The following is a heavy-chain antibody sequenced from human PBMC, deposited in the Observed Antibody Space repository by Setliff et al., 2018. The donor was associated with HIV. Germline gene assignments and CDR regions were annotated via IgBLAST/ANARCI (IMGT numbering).Heavy chain of an antibody. CDR3: ARRDGYSYGFYFDY. D-gene: IGHD5-18*01. CDR1: GGSISSYY. Sequence: PSETLSLTCTVSGGSISSYYWSWIRQPTGKGLEWIGYIYTSGSTNYNPSLKSRVTISLDTTKNQFSLKLSSVTAADTAVYYCARRDGYSYGFYFDYWGQGTLVTVSS. V-gene: IGHV4-4*09. J-gene: IGHJ4*02. CDR2: IYTSGST.